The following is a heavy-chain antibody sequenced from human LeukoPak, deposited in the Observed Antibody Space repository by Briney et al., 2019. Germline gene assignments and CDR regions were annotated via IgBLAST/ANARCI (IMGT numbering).Heavy chain of an antibody. CDR2: IYSGGST. J-gene: IGHJ3*02. CDR1: GFTVSSNY. CDR3: ARGAAARPPRYENAFDI. Sequence: PGGSLRLSCAASGFTVSSNYMSWVRQAPGKGLEWVSVIYSGGSTYYADSVKGRFTISRDNSKNTLYLQMNSLRAEDTAVYYCARGAAARPPRYENAFDIWGQGTMVTVSS. V-gene: IGHV3-53*01. D-gene: IGHD6-6*01.